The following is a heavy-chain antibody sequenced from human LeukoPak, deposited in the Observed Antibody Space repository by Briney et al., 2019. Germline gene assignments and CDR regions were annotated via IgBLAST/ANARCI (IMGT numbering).Heavy chain of an antibody. Sequence: GGFLRLSCAASGFTFSSYEMNWVRQAPGKGLEWVSYISSSGSTIYYADSVKGRFTISRDNAKNSLYLQMNSLRAEDTAVYYCARERAEMATLTFDYWGQGTLVTVSS. D-gene: IGHD5-24*01. CDR2: ISSSGSTI. V-gene: IGHV3-48*03. CDR3: ARERAEMATLTFDY. CDR1: GFTFSSYE. J-gene: IGHJ4*02.